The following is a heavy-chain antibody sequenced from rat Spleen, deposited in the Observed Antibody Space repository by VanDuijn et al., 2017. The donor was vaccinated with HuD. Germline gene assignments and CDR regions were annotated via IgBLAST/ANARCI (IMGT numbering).Heavy chain of an antibody. D-gene: IGHD5-1*01. CDR3: ARHAVGAGFAY. Sequence: EVQLVESEGGLVQTGRSLKLSCAASGFIFSDYYMACIRQAPTKGLEWVATISYDGSSTYCRDSVKGRFTISRDNPKSTLYLQMDSLRPEDTATYYCARHAVGAGFAYWGQGTLVTVSS. CDR1: GFIFSDYY. V-gene: IGHV5-7*01. J-gene: IGHJ3*01. CDR2: ISYDGSST.